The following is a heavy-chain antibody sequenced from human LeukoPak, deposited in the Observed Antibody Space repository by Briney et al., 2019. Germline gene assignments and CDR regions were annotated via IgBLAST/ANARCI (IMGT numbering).Heavy chain of an antibody. V-gene: IGHV3-48*01. CDR3: ARAGYYDSSGYLFQAFDI. Sequence: PGGSLRLSCAASGFTFSSYSMNWVRQAPGKGLEWVSYISSSSSTIYYADSVKGRFTISRDNAKNSLYLQMNSLRAEDTAVYYCARAGYYDSSGYLFQAFDIWGQGTMVTVSS. J-gene: IGHJ3*02. CDR2: ISSSSSTI. CDR1: GFTFSSYS. D-gene: IGHD3-22*01.